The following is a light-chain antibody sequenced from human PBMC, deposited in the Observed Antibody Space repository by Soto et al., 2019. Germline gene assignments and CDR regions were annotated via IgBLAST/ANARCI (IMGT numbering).Light chain of an antibody. CDR2: EGS. CDR1: SGDVGTYNL. CDR3: WSYTGDNSYV. J-gene: IGLJ1*01. Sequence: QSALTQPASVSGSPGQSITISCTGTSGDVGTYNLVSWYQQHPGKAPKLMIYEGSKRPSGISTRFSGSKSGNTASLTISGLQAEDEAYYYCWSYTGDNSYVFGGVTKVTVL. V-gene: IGLV2-23*01.